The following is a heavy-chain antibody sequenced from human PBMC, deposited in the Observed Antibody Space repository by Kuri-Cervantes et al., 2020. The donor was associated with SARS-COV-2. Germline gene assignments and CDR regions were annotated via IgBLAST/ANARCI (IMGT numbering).Heavy chain of an antibody. D-gene: IGHD3-3*01. J-gene: IGHJ4*02. V-gene: IGHV1-69*05. CDR3: ARVRFLEASYFDY. Sequence: SVKVSCKASGGTFSSYAISWVRQAPGQGLEWMGGIIPIFGTANYAQKFQGGVTMTRDTSTSTVYMELSSLRSEDTAVYYCARVRFLEASYFDYWGQGTLVTVSS. CDR2: IIPIFGTA. CDR1: GGTFSSYA.